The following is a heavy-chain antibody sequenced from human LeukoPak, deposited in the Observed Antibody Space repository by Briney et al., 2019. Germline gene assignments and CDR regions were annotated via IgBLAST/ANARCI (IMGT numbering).Heavy chain of an antibody. J-gene: IGHJ4*02. V-gene: IGHV1-69*04. CDR1: GGTFSSYA. CDR2: IIPILGIA. D-gene: IGHD3-22*01. CDR3: ARDKGVNYYDSSGYGY. Sequence: GASVKVSCKASGGTFSSYAISWVRQAPGQGLEWMGRIIPILGIANYAQKFQGRVTITADKSTSTAYMELSSLRSEDTAVYYCARDKGVNYYDSSGYGYWGQGTLVTVSS.